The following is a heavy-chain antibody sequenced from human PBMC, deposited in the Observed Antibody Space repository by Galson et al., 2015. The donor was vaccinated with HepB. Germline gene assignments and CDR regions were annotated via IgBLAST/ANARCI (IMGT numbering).Heavy chain of an antibody. V-gene: IGHV4-4*02. CDR2: IYHGGNT. D-gene: IGHD6-19*01. Sequence: ETLSLTCVVSGGSITSSNWWSWVRQPPGKGLEWIGEIYHGGNTNYNPSLKRRITISVDESRNQFSLMLTSVTAADTAVYYCAEHMALPGTRGFDSWGQGTLVTVSS. CDR1: GGSITSSNW. J-gene: IGHJ4*02. CDR3: AEHMALPGTRGFDS.